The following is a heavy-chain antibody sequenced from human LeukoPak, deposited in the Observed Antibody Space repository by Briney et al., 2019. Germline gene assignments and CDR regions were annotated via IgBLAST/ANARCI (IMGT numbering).Heavy chain of an antibody. V-gene: IGHV5-51*01. Sequence: GESLKIPCKGSGYSFTSYWIGWVRQMPGKGLEWMGIIYPGDSDTRYSPSFQGQVTISADKSISTAYLQWSSLKASDTAMYYCARGYCSSTSCYAFVDWFDPWGQGTLVTVSS. CDR1: GYSFTSYW. D-gene: IGHD2-2*01. CDR2: IYPGDSDT. J-gene: IGHJ5*02. CDR3: ARGYCSSTSCYAFVDWFDP.